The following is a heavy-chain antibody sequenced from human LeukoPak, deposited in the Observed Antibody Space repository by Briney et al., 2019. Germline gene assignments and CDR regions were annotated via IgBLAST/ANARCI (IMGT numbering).Heavy chain of an antibody. D-gene: IGHD2-15*01. CDR3: AKIAAKGYYFDY. J-gene: IGHJ4*02. CDR2: TSSSSTI. CDR1: GFTFSGYD. V-gene: IGHV3-69-1*01. Sequence: GGSLRLSCAASGFTFSGYDMSWVRQAPGKGLEWVSYTSSSSTIYYADSVKSRFTISRDSSKNTLYLQMNSLRAEDTAVYYCAKIAAKGYYFDYWGQGTLVTVSS.